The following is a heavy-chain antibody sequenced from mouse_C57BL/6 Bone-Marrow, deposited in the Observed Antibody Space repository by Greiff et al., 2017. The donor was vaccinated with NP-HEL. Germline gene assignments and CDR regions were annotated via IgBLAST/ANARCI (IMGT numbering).Heavy chain of an antibody. V-gene: IGHV1-39*01. CDR2: INPNDGTT. D-gene: IGHD1-2*01. CDR1: GYSFPDSN. Sequence: EVQLQQSGHELVKPGASVKISCKASGYSFPDSNMNWVKQINGKSLEWIGVINPNDGTTSYNQKFKGKATLTVDQSSSTAYMQLNSLTSEDSAVYYCAKNVYGRGYFDVWGTGTTATVSS. J-gene: IGHJ1*03. CDR3: AKNVYGRGYFDV.